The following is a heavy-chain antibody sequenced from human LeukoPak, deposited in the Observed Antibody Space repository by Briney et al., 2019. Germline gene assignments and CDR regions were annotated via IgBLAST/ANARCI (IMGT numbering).Heavy chain of an antibody. CDR1: GGSISSYY. CDR2: IYYTGST. D-gene: IGHD5-12*01. Sequence: SETLSLTCTVSGGSISSYYWSWIRQPPGKGLEWIGYIYYTGSTNHNPSLKSRVTISVDTSKNQFSLMLSSVTAADTAVYYCARVVYSGYDFRGAMDVWGKGTTVTVSS. V-gene: IGHV4-59*01. J-gene: IGHJ6*03. CDR3: ARVVYSGYDFRGAMDV.